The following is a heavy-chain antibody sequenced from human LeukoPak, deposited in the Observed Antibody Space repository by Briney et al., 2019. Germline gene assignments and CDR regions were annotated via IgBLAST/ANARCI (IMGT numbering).Heavy chain of an antibody. J-gene: IGHJ4*02. V-gene: IGHV3-66*02. CDR1: GFTVSSNY. Sequence: GGSLRLSCAASGFTVSSNYMSWVGQAPGKGLEWVSVIYSGGSTYYADSVKGRFTISRDNSKNTLYLQMDSLRAEDTAVYYCARDLYSSSSFAPLRYWGQGTLVTVSS. CDR2: IYSGGST. CDR3: ARDLYSSSSFAPLRY. D-gene: IGHD6-6*01.